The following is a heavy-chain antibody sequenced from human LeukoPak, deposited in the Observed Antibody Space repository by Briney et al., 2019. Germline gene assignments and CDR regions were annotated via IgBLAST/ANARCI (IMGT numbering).Heavy chain of an antibody. J-gene: IGHJ3*02. V-gene: IGHV1-18*04. CDR2: ISAYNGNT. Sequence: ASVKVSCKASGYTFTGCYMHWVRQAPGQGLEWMGWISAYNGNTNYAQKLQGRVTMTTDTSTSTAYMELRSLRSDDTAVYYCARYNALSHDAFDIWGQGTMVTVSS. CDR3: ARYNALSHDAFDI. D-gene: IGHD5-24*01. CDR1: GYTFTGCY.